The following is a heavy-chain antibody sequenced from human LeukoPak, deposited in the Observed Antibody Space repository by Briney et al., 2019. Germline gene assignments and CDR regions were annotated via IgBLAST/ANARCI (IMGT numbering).Heavy chain of an antibody. CDR2: ISGYDGNT. CDR1: GFSFTSFG. CDR3: ARDSPPRFTTPRGLIDH. V-gene: IGHV1-18*01. D-gene: IGHD3-10*01. Sequence: ASVKVSCKASGFSFTSFGFSWVRQAPGQGLEWMGWISGYDGNTVYARKLQGRGIMTTDTSTSTAYMEVRSLGFDATAVYYCARDSPPRFTTPRGLIDHWGQGTLVTVSS. J-gene: IGHJ4*02.